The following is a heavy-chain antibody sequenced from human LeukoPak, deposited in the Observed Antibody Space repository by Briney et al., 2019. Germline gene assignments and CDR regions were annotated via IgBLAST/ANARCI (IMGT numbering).Heavy chain of an antibody. CDR1: GFTDSGTH. D-gene: IGHD2-8*02. CDR3: AKDEVTSGGGLAS. V-gene: IGHV3-53*01. Sequence: GGSLRLSCAASGFTDSGTHMSWVRQAPGKGLEWVSAMYTGGTTYYADSVKGRFTISRDNSKNTLYLHMNSLRAEDTAVYYCAKDEVTSGGGLASWGQGTLVTVSS. J-gene: IGHJ4*02. CDR2: MYTGGTT.